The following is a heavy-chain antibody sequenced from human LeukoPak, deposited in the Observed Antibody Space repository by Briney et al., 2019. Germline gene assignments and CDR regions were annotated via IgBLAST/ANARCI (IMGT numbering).Heavy chain of an antibody. V-gene: IGHV3-30*04. D-gene: IGHD1-14*01. CDR3: ATDPRKSSQTGYFDN. CDR1: GFTFSSYA. Sequence: GRSLRLSCAASGFTFSSYAMHWVRQAPGKGLEWVAVISYDGSNRYYADSVEGRFTISRDNSKNTLYLQMNSLRAEDTASYYCATDPRKSSQTGYFDNWGQGTLVTVSS. CDR2: ISYDGSNR. J-gene: IGHJ4*02.